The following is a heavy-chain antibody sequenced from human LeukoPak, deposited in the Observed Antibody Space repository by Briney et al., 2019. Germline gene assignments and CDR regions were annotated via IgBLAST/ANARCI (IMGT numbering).Heavy chain of an antibody. Sequence: GGSLRLSCEASGFTFSTYNMNWVRQAPGKRLEWVSSITSSSSYAFYADSVKGRFTISRDNAKNSLYLQMNSLRAEDTAVYYCAELGITMIGGVWGKGTTVTISS. V-gene: IGHV3-21*01. CDR2: ITSSSSYA. D-gene: IGHD3-10*02. CDR3: AELGITMIGGV. CDR1: GFTFSTYN. J-gene: IGHJ6*04.